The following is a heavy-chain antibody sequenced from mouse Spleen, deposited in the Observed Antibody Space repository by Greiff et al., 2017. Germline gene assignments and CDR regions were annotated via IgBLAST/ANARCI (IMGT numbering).Heavy chain of an antibody. J-gene: IGHJ3*01. V-gene: IGHV14-3*02. CDR3: ARGCWDVPFAY. Sequence: VQLQQSGAELVKPGASVKLSCTASGFNIKDTYMHWVKQRPEQGLEWIGRIDPANGNTKYDPKFQGKATITADTSSNTAYLQLSSLTSEDTAVYYCARGCWDVPFAYWGQGTLVTVSA. D-gene: IGHD4-1*01. CDR1: GFNIKDTY. CDR2: IDPANGNT.